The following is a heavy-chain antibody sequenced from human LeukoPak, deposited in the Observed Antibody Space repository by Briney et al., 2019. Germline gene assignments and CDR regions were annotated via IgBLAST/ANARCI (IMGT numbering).Heavy chain of an antibody. D-gene: IGHD3-10*01. CDR1: GYIFTDYY. CDR3: ARDNYGSGSYYKY. CDR2: INPNNGGT. Sequence: GASVKVSCKASGYIFTDYYMHWVRQAPGQGLEWMGWINPNNGGTKYAQKFQGKVTMTRDTSISAAYMELGRLRSDDTAAYYCARDNYGSGSYYKYWGQGTPVTVSS. J-gene: IGHJ4*02. V-gene: IGHV1-2*02.